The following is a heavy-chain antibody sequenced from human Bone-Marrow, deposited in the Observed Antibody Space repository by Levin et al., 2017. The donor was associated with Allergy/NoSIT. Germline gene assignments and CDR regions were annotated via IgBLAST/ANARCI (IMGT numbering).Heavy chain of an antibody. D-gene: IGHD2-15*01. V-gene: IGHV3-48*04. CDR2: ISSSGSTI. CDR3: VRGRATYAFDI. CDR1: AFTFRGYS. J-gene: IGHJ3*02. Sequence: PSQTLSLTCAASAFTFRGYSMNWVRQAPGKGMEWVSYISSSGSTIHFADSVKGRFTISRDNAKSSLYLQMNSLRAEDTAVYYCVRGRATYAFDIWGQGTMVTVS.